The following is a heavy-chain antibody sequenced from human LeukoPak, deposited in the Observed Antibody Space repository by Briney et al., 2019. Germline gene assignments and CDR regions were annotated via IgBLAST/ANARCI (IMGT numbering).Heavy chain of an antibody. D-gene: IGHD7-27*01. CDR2: TIPIFGTA. CDR1: GGTFVSYA. CDR3: ARANWGLGAFDI. J-gene: IGHJ3*02. V-gene: IGHV1-69*13. Sequence: SVKVSCKASGGTFVSYAISWVRQAPGQGLEWMGGTIPIFGTANYAQKFQGRVTITADESTSTAYMELSSLRSEDTAVYYCARANWGLGAFDIWGQGTMVTVSS.